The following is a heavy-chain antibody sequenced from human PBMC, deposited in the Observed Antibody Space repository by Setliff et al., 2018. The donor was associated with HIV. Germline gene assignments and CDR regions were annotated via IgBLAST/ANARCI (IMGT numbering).Heavy chain of an antibody. J-gene: IGHJ4*02. V-gene: IGHV4-39*02. CDR1: GDSITSRNYH. CDR3: ASRQDILTLYYFDN. D-gene: IGHD3-9*01. Sequence: ETLSLTCAASGDSITSRNYHWDWVRQPPGEGLEWIGSLFYTGSTSCNPSLKSRVTISGDTSKNHFSLKLSSLTAADTAVYYCASRQDILTLYYFDNWGQGTLGTVS. CDR2: LFYTGST.